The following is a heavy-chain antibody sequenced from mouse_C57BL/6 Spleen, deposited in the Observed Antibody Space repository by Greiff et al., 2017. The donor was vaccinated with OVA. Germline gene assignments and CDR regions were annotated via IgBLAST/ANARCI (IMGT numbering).Heavy chain of an antibody. D-gene: IGHD1-1*01. V-gene: IGHV1-64*01. CDR2: IHPNSGST. J-gene: IGHJ2*01. CDR3: ARRGTTVVATDYFDY. Sequence: QVHVKQPGAELVKPGASVKLSCKASGYTFTSYWMHWVKQRPGQGLEWIGMIHPNSGSTNYNEKFKSKATLTVDKSSSTAYMQLSSLTSEDSAVYYCARRGTTVVATDYFDYWGQGTTLTVSS. CDR1: GYTFTSYW.